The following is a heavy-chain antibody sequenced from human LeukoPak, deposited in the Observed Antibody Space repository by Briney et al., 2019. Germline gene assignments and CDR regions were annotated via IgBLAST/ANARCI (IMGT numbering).Heavy chain of an antibody. D-gene: IGHD3-10*01. Sequence: SVKVSCKASGGTFSSYAISWVRQAPGQGLEWMGRIIPILGIANYAQKFQGRVTITTDESTSTAYMELSSLRSEDTAVYYCARVLGTFARGRAPRHYYMDVWGKGTTVTVSS. CDR2: IIPILGIA. CDR1: GGTFSSYA. J-gene: IGHJ6*03. V-gene: IGHV1-69*04. CDR3: ARVLGTFARGRAPRHYYMDV.